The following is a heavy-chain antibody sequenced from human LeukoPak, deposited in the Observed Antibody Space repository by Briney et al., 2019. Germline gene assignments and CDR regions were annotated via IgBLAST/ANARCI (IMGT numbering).Heavy chain of an antibody. CDR1: GGSFSGYY. Sequence: PSETLSLTCAVYGGSFSGYYWSWIRQPPGKGLEWIGEINHSGGTNYNPSLKSRVTISVDTSKNQFSLKLSSVTAADTAVYYCARGRFFGLIVVIPAAMIAFDIWGQGTMVTVSS. V-gene: IGHV4-34*01. CDR3: ARGRFFGLIVVIPAAMIAFDI. D-gene: IGHD2-2*01. J-gene: IGHJ3*02. CDR2: INHSGGT.